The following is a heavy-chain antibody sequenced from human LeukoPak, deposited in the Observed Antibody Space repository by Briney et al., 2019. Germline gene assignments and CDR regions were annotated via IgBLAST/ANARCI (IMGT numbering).Heavy chain of an antibody. J-gene: IGHJ3*02. Sequence: GASVKVSCKVSGYTLTELSMHWVRQAPGKGLEWMGGLNPEDGETIYAQKFQGRVTMTEDTSTNTAYMELSSLRSEDTAVYYCATGAPAKRAFAIWGEGTMVTVSS. CDR1: GYTLTELS. CDR2: LNPEDGET. V-gene: IGHV1-24*01. D-gene: IGHD2-2*01. CDR3: ATGAPAKRAFAI.